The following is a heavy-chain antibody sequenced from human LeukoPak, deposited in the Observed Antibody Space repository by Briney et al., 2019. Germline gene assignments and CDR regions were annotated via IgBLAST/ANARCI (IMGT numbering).Heavy chain of an antibody. V-gene: IGHV1-18*01. D-gene: IGHD6-13*01. Sequence: GASVKVSCKASGYTFTSYGISWVRQAPGQGLEWMGWISAYNGNTNYAQKLQGRVTMTTDTSTSTAYMELRSLRSDDTAVYYCARVFSSWQNVELTFDYWGQGTLVTVSS. J-gene: IGHJ4*02. CDR2: ISAYNGNT. CDR3: ARVFSSWQNVELTFDY. CDR1: GYTFTSYG.